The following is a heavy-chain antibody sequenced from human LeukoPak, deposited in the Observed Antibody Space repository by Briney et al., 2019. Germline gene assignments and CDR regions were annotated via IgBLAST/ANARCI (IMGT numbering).Heavy chain of an antibody. D-gene: IGHD3-22*01. Sequence: SETLSLTCTVSGGSISSYYWSWIQQPPGKGLEWIGYIYYSGSTNYNPSLKSRVTISVDTSKNQFSLKLSSVTAADTAVYYCARVSPNYYDSSGYYYLRAFDIWGQGTMVNVSS. J-gene: IGHJ3*02. CDR2: IYYSGST. CDR1: GGSISSYY. V-gene: IGHV4-59*01. CDR3: ARVSPNYYDSSGYYYLRAFDI.